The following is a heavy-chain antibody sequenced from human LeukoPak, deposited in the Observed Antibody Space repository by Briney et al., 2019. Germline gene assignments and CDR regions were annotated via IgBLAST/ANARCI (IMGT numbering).Heavy chain of an antibody. CDR2: IYYSGST. D-gene: IGHD2-15*01. V-gene: IGHV4-59*12. CDR1: GGSFSTYY. CDR3: ARGRRIVVVLGATRAHRDYYMDV. J-gene: IGHJ6*03. Sequence: SETLSLTCTVSGGSFSTYYWSWIRQPPGKGLEWIGYIYYSGSTNYNPSLQSRVTISVDTSKNHFSLRLSSVTAADTAVYYCARGRRIVVVLGATRAHRDYYMDVWGKGTTVTVSS.